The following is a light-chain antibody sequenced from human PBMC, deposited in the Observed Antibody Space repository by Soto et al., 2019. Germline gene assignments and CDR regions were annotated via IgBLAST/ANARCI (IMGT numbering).Light chain of an antibody. CDR1: QSIHTS. CDR3: QQRNVWPPIT. CDR2: DST. V-gene: IGKV3-11*01. J-gene: IGKJ5*01. Sequence: VLTQSPATLSLSPCEIATLSCSSSQSIHTSLAWYQQKPGQPPRLVVYDSTLRANGVPDRFGGSRSGTEFTLTINNLEPEDFAVYYCQQRNVWPPITFGQGTRLEIK.